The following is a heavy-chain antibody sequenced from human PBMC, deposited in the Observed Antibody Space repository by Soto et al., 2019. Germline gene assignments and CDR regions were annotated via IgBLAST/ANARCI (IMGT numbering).Heavy chain of an antibody. V-gene: IGHV4-59*08. CDR3: ARRYGYYFDY. CDR2: IYYSGST. D-gene: IGHD4-17*01. Sequence: ETLSLTCTVSGGSISSYYWSWIRQPPGKGLEWIGYIYYSGSTNYNPSLKSRVTISVDTSKNQSSLKLSSVTAADTAMYYCARRYGYYFDYWGQGTLVTVSS. J-gene: IGHJ4*02. CDR1: GGSISSYY.